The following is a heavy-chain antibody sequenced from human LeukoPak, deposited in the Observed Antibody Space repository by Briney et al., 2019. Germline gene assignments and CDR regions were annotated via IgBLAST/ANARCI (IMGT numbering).Heavy chain of an antibody. CDR1: GFIFSDFY. Sequence: PGGSLRHSCAASGFIFSDFYMGWIRQAPGKGLEWVSYISISGTTTNYADSVKGRFTISRDDARNSLYLQMNSLRAEDTAVYYCAKDILAAGLFFDYWGQGTLVTVSS. J-gene: IGHJ4*02. V-gene: IGHV3-11*01. CDR2: ISISGTTT. D-gene: IGHD6-13*01. CDR3: AKDILAAGLFFDY.